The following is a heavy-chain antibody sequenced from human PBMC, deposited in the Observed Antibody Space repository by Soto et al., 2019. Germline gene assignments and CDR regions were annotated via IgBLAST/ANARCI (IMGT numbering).Heavy chain of an antibody. J-gene: IGHJ5*02. CDR2: IIPIFGTA. CDR1: GGTFSSYA. CDR3: ARDSCGWYGAPPGGFDP. V-gene: IGHV1-69*12. Sequence: QVQLVQSGAEVKKPGSSVKVSCKASGGTFSSYAISWVRQAPGQGLEWMGGIIPIFGTANYAQKFQGRVTGTADESTSTAYMELSSLRSEDTAVYYCARDSCGWYGAPPGGFDPWGQGTLVTVSS. D-gene: IGHD6-19*01.